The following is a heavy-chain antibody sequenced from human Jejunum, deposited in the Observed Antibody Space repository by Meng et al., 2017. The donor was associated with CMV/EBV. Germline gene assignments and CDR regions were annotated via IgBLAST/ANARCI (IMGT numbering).Heavy chain of an antibody. D-gene: IGHD3-10*01. CDR3: ARDMHREVVIQDY. Sequence: VQLQESGPGLVKPSETLSLTCTVSGGSISDYYWSWIRHPAGKGLEWIGRIYSNGATNYNPSLKSRVTMSVDTSKNQFSLKLSSVTAADTAVYFCARDMHREVVIQDYWGQGTLVTVSS. V-gene: IGHV4-4*07. CDR2: IYSNGAT. J-gene: IGHJ4*02. CDR1: GGSISDYY.